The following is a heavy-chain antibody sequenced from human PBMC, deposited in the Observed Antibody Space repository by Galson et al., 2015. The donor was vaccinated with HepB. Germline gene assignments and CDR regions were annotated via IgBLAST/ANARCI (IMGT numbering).Heavy chain of an antibody. D-gene: IGHD3-22*01. Sequence: TLSLTCTVSGGSISSSSYYWGWIRQPPGKGLEWIGSIYYSGSTYYNPSLKSRVTISVDTSKNQFSLKLSSVTAADTAVYYCARQTDYYDSSGYDYWGQGTLVTVSS. J-gene: IGHJ4*02. CDR3: ARQTDYYDSSGYDY. CDR1: GGSISSSSYY. V-gene: IGHV4-39*01. CDR2: IYYSGST.